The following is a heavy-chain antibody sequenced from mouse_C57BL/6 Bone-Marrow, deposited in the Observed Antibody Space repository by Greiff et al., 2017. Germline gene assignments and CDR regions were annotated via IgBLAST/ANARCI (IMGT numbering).Heavy chain of an antibody. CDR3: ARSYDYDDYTMDY. Sequence: VQLQQPGAELVKPGASVKLSCKASGYTFTNYWMHWVKQRPGQGLEWIGMMHPNGGSPDYNEKFKSEATLSVDKSSRTAYIELSSLTSEDSAVYYCARSYDYDDYTMDYWGQGTSVTVSS. CDR2: MHPNGGSP. D-gene: IGHD2-4*01. CDR1: GYTFTNYW. J-gene: IGHJ4*01. V-gene: IGHV1-64*01.